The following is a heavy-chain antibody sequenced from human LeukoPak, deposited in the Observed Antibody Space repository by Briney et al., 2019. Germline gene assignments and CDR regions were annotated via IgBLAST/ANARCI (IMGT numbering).Heavy chain of an antibody. Sequence: PGGSLRLSCAASGFTFSSYWMSWVRQAPGKGLEWVANIKQDGSEKYYVDSVKGRFTISRDNAKNSLYLQMNSLRAEDTAVYYCARDSWSRPYYYYYYYMDVWGKGTTVTVSS. V-gene: IGHV3-7*01. CDR3: ARDSWSRPYYYYYYYMDV. CDR2: IKQDGSEK. CDR1: GFTFSSYW. D-gene: IGHD6-13*01. J-gene: IGHJ6*03.